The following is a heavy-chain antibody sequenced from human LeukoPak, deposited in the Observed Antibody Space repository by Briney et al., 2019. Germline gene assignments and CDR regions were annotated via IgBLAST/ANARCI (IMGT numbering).Heavy chain of an antibody. J-gene: IGHJ5*01. CDR3: GYYNSGSYSTPDS. CDR2: IHTDQTIQ. V-gene: IGHV3-30*02. D-gene: IGHD3-10*01. CDR1: VFTFSGFG. Sequence: GGSLRLSCAASVFTFSGFGMHWVRQAPGKGREWVAYIHTDQTIQYYADSVKGRFTISRDNSKNTLYLQMKTLRSADTAVYYCGYYNSGSYSTPDSWGQGTQVTVSS.